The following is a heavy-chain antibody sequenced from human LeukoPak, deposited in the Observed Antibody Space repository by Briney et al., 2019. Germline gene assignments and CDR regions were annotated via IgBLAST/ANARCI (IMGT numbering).Heavy chain of an antibody. D-gene: IGHD6-19*01. CDR2: TDHSGTT. CDR1: GGSFSGYF. V-gene: IGHV4-34*01. Sequence: SETLSLTCAVYGGSFSGYFWSWIRQTPGKGLEWIGETDHSGTTNYNPSLKSRVIISPDTSKSQFSLKVNSVTAADTAVYYCARAQWLVPPYFDFWGQGTLVTVSS. J-gene: IGHJ4*02. CDR3: ARAQWLVPPYFDF.